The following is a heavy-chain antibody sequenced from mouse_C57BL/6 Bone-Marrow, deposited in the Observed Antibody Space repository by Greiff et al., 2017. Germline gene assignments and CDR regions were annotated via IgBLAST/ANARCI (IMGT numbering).Heavy chain of an antibody. D-gene: IGHD2-4*01. Sequence: VQLQQSGAELVRPGASVKLSCTASGFDIKDDYMHWVKQRPEQGLEWIGWIYPEDGDTEYASKFQGKATITADTSSNTAYLQLSSLTSEDTAVYYCTSLIYYDYGLFAYWGQGTLVTVSA. CDR2: IYPEDGDT. V-gene: IGHV14-4*01. CDR1: GFDIKDDY. J-gene: IGHJ3*01. CDR3: TSLIYYDYGLFAY.